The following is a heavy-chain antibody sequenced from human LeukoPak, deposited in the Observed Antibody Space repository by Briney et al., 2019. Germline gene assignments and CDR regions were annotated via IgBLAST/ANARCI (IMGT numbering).Heavy chain of an antibody. V-gene: IGHV1-46*01. CDR3: GRGARALDI. CDR2: VNPDGGTT. Sequence: GASVKVSCEASGYTFIDYYIHWVRQAPGQGLEWMAIVNPDGGTTTYAQEFQGRVTMTRDTSTSTVYLELTSLGSEDTAVYYCGRGARALDIWGQGTRVTVSS. J-gene: IGHJ3*02. CDR1: GYTFIDYY.